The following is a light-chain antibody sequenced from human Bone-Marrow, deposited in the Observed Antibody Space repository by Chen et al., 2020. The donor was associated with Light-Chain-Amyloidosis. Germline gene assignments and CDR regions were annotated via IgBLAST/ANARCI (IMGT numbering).Light chain of an antibody. CDR2: GSS. V-gene: IGKV3-20*01. Sequence: EIVLTQYPGTLSLSPGEGANLSCRASQTISSNYLTWYQQKFGQAPRLLIYGSSSRATGIPDRFTGSGSGTDFTLTINRLEPEGFAMYYCQQYGTSPLTFGGVTKVEIK. CDR3: QQYGTSPLT. J-gene: IGKJ4*01. CDR1: QTISSNY.